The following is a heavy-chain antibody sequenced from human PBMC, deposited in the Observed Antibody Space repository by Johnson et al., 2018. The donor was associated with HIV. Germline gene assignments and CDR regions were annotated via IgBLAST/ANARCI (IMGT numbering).Heavy chain of an antibody. CDR1: GFTFSSYE. J-gene: IGHJ3*02. CDR2: ISYDGSNK. V-gene: IGHV3-30*04. D-gene: IGHD6-19*01. CDR3: AKDRSTGWYPAFDI. Sequence: QVQLVESGGGLVQPGGSLRLSCAASGFTFSSYEMNWVRQAPGKGLEWVAVISYDGSNKYYADSVKGRFTISRDNSKNTLYLQMNSLRGEDTAVYYCAKDRSTGWYPAFDIWGQGTMVTVSS.